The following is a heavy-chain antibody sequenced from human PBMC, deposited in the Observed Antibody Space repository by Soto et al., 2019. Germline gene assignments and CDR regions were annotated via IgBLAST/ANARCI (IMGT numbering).Heavy chain of an antibody. CDR2: TRKRSDSFRT. CDR3: VGEMFYCFED. D-gene: IGHD3-16*01. CDR1: GFTLSDRH. Sequence: EVQLVESGGGLVQPGGSLRLSCAASGFTLSDRHINWVRQAPGKGLEWLGRTRKRSDSFRTEYAASVKGRFTISRDASKSLVSLHMNSLRTDDTARYYCVGEMFYCFEDWGQGTLVTVSS. J-gene: IGHJ5*02. V-gene: IGHV3-72*01.